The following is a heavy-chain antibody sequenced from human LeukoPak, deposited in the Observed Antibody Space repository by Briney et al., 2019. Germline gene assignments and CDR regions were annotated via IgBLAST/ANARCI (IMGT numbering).Heavy chain of an antibody. CDR1: GGSISSYY. CDR3: ARESYNWNDGWFDP. Sequence: PSETLSLTCTVSGGSISSYYWSWIRQPAGKGLEWIGYIYYSGSTNYNPSLKSRVTISVDTSKNQFSLKLSSVTAADTAVHYCARESYNWNDGWFDPWGQGTLVTVSS. V-gene: IGHV4-59*01. CDR2: IYYSGST. D-gene: IGHD1-20*01. J-gene: IGHJ5*02.